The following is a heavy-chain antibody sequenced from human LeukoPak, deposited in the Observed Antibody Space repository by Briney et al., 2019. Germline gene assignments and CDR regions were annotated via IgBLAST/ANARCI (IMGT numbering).Heavy chain of an antibody. J-gene: IGHJ4*02. CDR2: ISSSSSYI. CDR3: VRVMNYYDSSGYGNYFDY. D-gene: IGHD3-22*01. Sequence: PGGSLRLSCAASGFTFSSYSMNWVRQAPGKGLEWVSSISSSSSYIYYADSVKGRFTISRDNAKNSLYLQMNSLRAEDTAVYYCVRVMNYYDSSGYGNYFDYWGQGTLVTVSS. CDR1: GFTFSSYS. V-gene: IGHV3-21*01.